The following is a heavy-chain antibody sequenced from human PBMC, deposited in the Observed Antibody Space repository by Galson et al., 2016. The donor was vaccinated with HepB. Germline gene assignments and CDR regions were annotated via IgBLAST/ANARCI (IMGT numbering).Heavy chain of an antibody. D-gene: IGHD1-26*01. Sequence: SLRLSCAGSGFTFSEHNIHWVRQAPGKGLEYVSGITTNGDSTYYADSVKGRFTISRDNSKNTLYLQMNSLRAEDTAIYYCARDSGTPPPRRGPSSGYWGQGTLVTVSS. CDR3: ARDSGTPPPRRGPSSGY. CDR1: GFTFSEHN. V-gene: IGHV3-64*04. J-gene: IGHJ4*02. CDR2: ITTNGDST.